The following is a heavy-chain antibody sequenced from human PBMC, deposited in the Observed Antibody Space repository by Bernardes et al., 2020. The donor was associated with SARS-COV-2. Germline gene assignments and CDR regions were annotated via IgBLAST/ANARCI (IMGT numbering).Heavy chain of an antibody. CDR2: ISSSGNTI. V-gene: IGHV3-48*03. D-gene: IGHD3-10*01. Sequence: GGSLRLSCAASGFTFSSYEMNWVRQAPGKGLEWVSYISSSGNTIYYADSVRGRFTISRDNAKNSLYLQMNSLRAEDTAVYYCARARKVTGIALVRGVIIGDYWGQGTLVTVSS. CDR1: GFTFSSYE. J-gene: IGHJ4*02. CDR3: ARARKVTGIALVRGVIIGDY.